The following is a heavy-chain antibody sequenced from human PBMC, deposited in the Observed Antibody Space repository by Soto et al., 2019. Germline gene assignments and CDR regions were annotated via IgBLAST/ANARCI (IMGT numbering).Heavy chain of an antibody. J-gene: IGHJ4*02. CDR3: AREPATAKPEGVDF. D-gene: IGHD1-1*01. V-gene: IGHV1-2*02. CDR2: VNPNSGGT. Sequence: ASVKVSCKASGYTFSDYYIHWVRQAPGQGLEWMGWVNPNSGGTKYAPKFQGGVTMTRDTSITTAYMELSRLRSGDTAVYYCAREPATAKPEGVDFWGQGTLVTVSS. CDR1: GYTFSDYY.